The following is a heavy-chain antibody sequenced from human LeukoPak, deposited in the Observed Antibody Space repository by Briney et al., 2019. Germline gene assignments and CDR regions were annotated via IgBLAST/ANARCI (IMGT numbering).Heavy chain of an antibody. CDR2: ISSSSSYI. CDR3: ARDRGKGIAARNTRFDP. J-gene: IGHJ5*02. CDR1: GFTFSSYS. Sequence: GGSLRLSCAASGFTFSSYSMNWVRQAPGQGLEWVSSISSSSSYIYYADSVKGRFTISRDNAKNSLYLQMNSLRAEDTAVYYCARDRGKGIAARNTRFDPWGQGTLVTVSS. V-gene: IGHV3-21*01. D-gene: IGHD6-6*01.